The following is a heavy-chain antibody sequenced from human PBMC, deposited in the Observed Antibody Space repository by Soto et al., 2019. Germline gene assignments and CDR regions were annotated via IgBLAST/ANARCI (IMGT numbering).Heavy chain of an antibody. J-gene: IGHJ6*02. Sequence: ASAKFSCKTSVLTLSNYYFHWVRQDPGQGLEWAGRINAKSGRTSTAQKFQGWVTMTTDTSISTASMELTRLTSDDTAVYYCARGDSTDCSNGVCSFFYNHDMDVWGQGTTVTVSS. CDR3: ARGDSTDCSNGVCSFFYNHDMDV. D-gene: IGHD2-8*01. V-gene: IGHV1-2*04. CDR2: INAKSGRT. CDR1: VLTLSNYY.